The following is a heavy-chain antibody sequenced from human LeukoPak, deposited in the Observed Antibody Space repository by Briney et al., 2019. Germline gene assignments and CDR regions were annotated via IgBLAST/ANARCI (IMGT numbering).Heavy chain of an antibody. J-gene: IGHJ4*02. D-gene: IGHD4-11*01. CDR2: INHSGST. V-gene: IGHV4-34*01. CDR3: ARNGNYEYYFDY. Sequence: PSETLSLTCAVYGGSFSGYYWSWIRQPPGKGLEWIGEINHSGSTNYNPSLKSRVTISVDTSKNQFSLKLSSVTAADTAVYYCARNGNYEYYFDYWGQGTLVTVSS. CDR1: GGSFSGYY.